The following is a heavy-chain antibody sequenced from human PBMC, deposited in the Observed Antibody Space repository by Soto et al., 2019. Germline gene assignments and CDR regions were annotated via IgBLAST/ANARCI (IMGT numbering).Heavy chain of an antibody. CDR3: ARWRSGYVYFDY. Sequence: ASVKVSCKVSGYTFTSYGISWVRQAPGQGLEWMGWISAYNGNTNYAQKLQGRVTMTTDTSTSTAYMELRSLRSDDTAVYYCARWRSGYVYFDYWGQGTLVTVSS. V-gene: IGHV1-18*01. CDR2: ISAYNGNT. D-gene: IGHD5-12*01. CDR1: GYTFTSYG. J-gene: IGHJ4*02.